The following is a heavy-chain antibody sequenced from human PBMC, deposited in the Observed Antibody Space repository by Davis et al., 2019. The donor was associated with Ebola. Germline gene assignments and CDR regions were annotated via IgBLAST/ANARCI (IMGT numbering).Heavy chain of an antibody. D-gene: IGHD4-17*01. V-gene: IGHV1-69*13. CDR3: AREAGTSPVAFDI. CDR1: GGNFSSYA. J-gene: IGHJ3*02. CDR2: IIPIFGTA. Sequence: SAQVSCNASGGNFSSYAISWVRQAPGQGLEWMGGIIPIFGTANYAQKFQGRVTITADESTSTAYMELSSLRSEDTAVYYCAREAGTSPVAFDIWGQGTMVTVSS.